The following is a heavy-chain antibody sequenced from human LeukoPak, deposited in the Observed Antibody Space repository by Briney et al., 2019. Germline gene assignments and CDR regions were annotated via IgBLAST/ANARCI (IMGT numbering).Heavy chain of an antibody. V-gene: IGHV1-69*04. Sequence: AASVKVSCKASGGTFSSYAISWVRQAPGQGLEWMGRIIPILGIANYAQKFQGRVTITADKSTSTAYMELSSLRSEDTAVYYCACNEPSGSYDYWGQGTLVTVSS. CDR1: GGTFSSYA. CDR2: IIPILGIA. J-gene: IGHJ4*02. CDR3: ACNEPSGSYDY. D-gene: IGHD3-10*01.